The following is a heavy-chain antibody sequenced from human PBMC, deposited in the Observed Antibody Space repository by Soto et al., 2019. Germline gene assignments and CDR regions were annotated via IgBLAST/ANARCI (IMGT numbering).Heavy chain of an antibody. CDR1: GGSIGSRSYS. J-gene: IGHJ5*02. CDR2: NSGST. Sequence: QLQLQESGPGLVKPSETLSLTCTVSGGSIGSRSYSWGWIRQLPGKVLEWIGTNSGSTYYNPSLNSRATISVDTSTNQFSLKLSSVTVADTAVYYCAREVALRFDPWGQGTMVSVSS. V-gene: IGHV4-39*02. D-gene: IGHD2-15*01. CDR3: AREVALRFDP.